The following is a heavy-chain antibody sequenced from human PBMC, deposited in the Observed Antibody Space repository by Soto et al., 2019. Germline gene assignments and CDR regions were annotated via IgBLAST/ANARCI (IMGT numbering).Heavy chain of an antibody. J-gene: IGHJ4*02. D-gene: IGHD1-1*01. CDR3: ATVTTGGFDY. CDR2: INPSGGST. CDR1: GYTFTTYY. Sequence: QVQLVQSGAEVKKPGASVKVSCKASGYTFTTYYMHWVRQAPGQGLEWMGVINPSGGSTSYAQKFQDRVTMTRDTSTSTVYMEVSSLRSEDTAVYYCATVTTGGFDYWGQGTLVTVSS. V-gene: IGHV1-46*01.